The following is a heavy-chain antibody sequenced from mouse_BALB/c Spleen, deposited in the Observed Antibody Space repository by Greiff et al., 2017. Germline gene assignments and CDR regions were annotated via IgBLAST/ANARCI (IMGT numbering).Heavy chain of an antibody. J-gene: IGHJ2*01. V-gene: IGHV5-17*02. CDR2: ISSGSSTI. D-gene: IGHD2-3*01. CDR1: GFTFSSFG. CDR3: ARGGLLRSFDY. Sequence: EVQVVESGGGLVQPGGSRKLSCAASGFTFSSFGMHWVRQAPEKGLEWVAYISSGSSTIYYADTVKGRFTISRDNPKNTLFLQMTSLRSEDTAMYYCARGGLLRSFDYWGQGTTLTVSS.